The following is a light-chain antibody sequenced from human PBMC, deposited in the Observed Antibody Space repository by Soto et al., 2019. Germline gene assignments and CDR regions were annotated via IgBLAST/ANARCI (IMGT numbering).Light chain of an antibody. CDR1: QSVSNTF. J-gene: IGKJ2*01. V-gene: IGKV3-20*01. CDR3: HQYVSSPHT. CDR2: AAS. Sequence: EIVLTQSPGTLSLSPGDRATLSCRASQSVSNTFLAWYQQKPGQAPRLLIYAASSKATGIPDRFGGSGSGTDFTLNISRLEPEDFAVYYWHQYVSSPHTFGQGTNLEIK.